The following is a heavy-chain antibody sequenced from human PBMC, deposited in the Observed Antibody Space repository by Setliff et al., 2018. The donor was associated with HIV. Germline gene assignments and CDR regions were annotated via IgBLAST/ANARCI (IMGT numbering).Heavy chain of an antibody. V-gene: IGHV1-69*13. CDR3: ARGGWSGGGPLHYSYYYLDV. D-gene: IGHD2-15*01. CDR2: LISMFKIP. J-gene: IGHJ6*02. Sequence: ASVKVSCKTSGGTFRSQAISWVRQAPGQGLEWMGGLISMFKIPQIAQKFQGRVTITAYESTSTAYMGLSSLTSEDTAVYYCARGGWSGGGPLHYSYYYLDVWGQGTAVTVSS. CDR1: GGTFRSQA.